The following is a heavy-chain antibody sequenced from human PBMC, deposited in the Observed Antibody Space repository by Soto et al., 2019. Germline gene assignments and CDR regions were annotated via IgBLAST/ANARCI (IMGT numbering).Heavy chain of an antibody. D-gene: IGHD6-13*01. CDR2: IYYSGST. Sequence: PSETLCLTCTVSGGSVSSGSYYWSWIRQPPGKGLEWIGYIYYSGSTNYNPSLKSRVTISVDTSKNQFSLKLSSVTAADTAVFYCARHDGIAAAGNYYYYMDVWGKGTTVTVSS. V-gene: IGHV4-61*01. CDR3: ARHDGIAAAGNYYYYMDV. CDR1: GGSVSSGSYY. J-gene: IGHJ6*03.